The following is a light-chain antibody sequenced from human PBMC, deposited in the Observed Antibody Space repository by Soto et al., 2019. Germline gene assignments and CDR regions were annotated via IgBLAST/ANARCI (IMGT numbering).Light chain of an antibody. CDR2: DAT. V-gene: IGLV7-46*01. CDR1: TGAVTSGHY. J-gene: IGLJ2*01. Sequence: QAVVNPEPSLTVFPGGTVTLPCGPSTGAVTSGHYPHWIQQKPGPAPRTLIYDATNKQSWTPARFSGSLLGGKAALTLSGAQPEDEGDYYCSLSYDGARIFGGGTKVTVL. CDR3: SLSYDGARI.